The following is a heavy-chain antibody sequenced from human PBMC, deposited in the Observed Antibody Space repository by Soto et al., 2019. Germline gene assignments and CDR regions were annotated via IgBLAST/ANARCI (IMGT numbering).Heavy chain of an antibody. J-gene: IGHJ3*01. CDR1: GYTFTGHY. V-gene: IGHV1-2*04. D-gene: IGHD3-16*01. CDR3: ARGDLGGGYAFDV. Sequence: QVRLVQSGAEVKKPGASVKVSCKASGYTFTGHYIHWVRQAPGQGLEWMGWIDPKTGDTKYAQKFQGWVIMSRDTSISTVSMDLNRLRSDDTALYYCARGDLGGGYAFDVWGQGTVATVSS. CDR2: IDPKTGDT.